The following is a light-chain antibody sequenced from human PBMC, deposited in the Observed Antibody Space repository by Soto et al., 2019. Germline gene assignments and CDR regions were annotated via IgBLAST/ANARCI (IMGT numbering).Light chain of an antibody. CDR3: QQYNNWPTWT. J-gene: IGKJ1*01. V-gene: IGKV3-15*01. CDR2: GAS. CDR1: QSVSSN. Sequence: EIVMTQSPATLSVSPGERATLSCRASQSVSSNLAWYQQKPGQAPRLLIYGASTRATGIPARFSGSGSGTEFTLTISCLQSEDFALYYCQQYNNWPTWTFGQGTKV.